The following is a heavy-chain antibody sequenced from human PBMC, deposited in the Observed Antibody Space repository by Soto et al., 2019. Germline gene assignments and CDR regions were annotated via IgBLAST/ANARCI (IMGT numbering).Heavy chain of an antibody. CDR3: AKDRQKKTLRFLERNAFDI. V-gene: IGHV1-2*04. J-gene: IGHJ3*02. CDR1: GYTFTGYY. Sequence: ASVKVSCKASGYTFTGYYMHWVRQAPGQGLEWMGWINPNSGGTNYAQKFQGWVTMTRDTSISTAYMELSRLRSDDTAVYYCAKDRQKKTLRFLERNAFDIWGQGTMVTVSS. CDR2: INPNSGGT. D-gene: IGHD3-3*01.